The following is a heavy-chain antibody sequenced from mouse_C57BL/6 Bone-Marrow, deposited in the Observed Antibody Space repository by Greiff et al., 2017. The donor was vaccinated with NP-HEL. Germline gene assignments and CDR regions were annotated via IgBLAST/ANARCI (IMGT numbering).Heavy chain of an antibody. J-gene: IGHJ1*03. CDR2: INPGSGGT. V-gene: IGHV1-54*01. CDR3: ARSGYFDV. Sequence: QVQLQQSGAELVRPGTSVKVSCKASGYAFTNYLIEWVKQRPGQGLEWIGVINPGSGGTNYNEKFKGKATLTADKSSSTAYMQRSSLTSEDSAVYFCARSGYFDVWGTGTTVTVSS. CDR1: GYAFTNYL.